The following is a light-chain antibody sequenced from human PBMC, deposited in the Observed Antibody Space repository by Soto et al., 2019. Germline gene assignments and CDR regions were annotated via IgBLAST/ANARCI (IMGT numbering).Light chain of an antibody. CDR2: WAS. CDR3: QQYYSIPLT. J-gene: IGKJ3*01. Sequence: DIVMTQSPDSLAVSLGERATINCKSSQSVLYSSNNKNYLAWYQQKPGQPPKLLIYWASTRESGVPDRFSGSGSGTDFTLTISSLQAEDVAVYCCQQYYSIPLTFGPGTKVDIK. V-gene: IGKV4-1*01. CDR1: QSVLYSSNNKNY.